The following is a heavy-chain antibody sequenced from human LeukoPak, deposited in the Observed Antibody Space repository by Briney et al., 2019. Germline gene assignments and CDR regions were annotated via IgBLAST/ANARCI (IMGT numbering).Heavy chain of an antibody. J-gene: IGHJ4*02. CDR1: GFTFSSYS. Sequence: GGSLRLYCAASGFTFSSYSMNWVRQAPGKGLEWVSSISSSSSYIYYADSVKGRFTISRDNAKNSLYLQMNSLRAEDTAVYYCARDRGNLYYDFWSGQDFDYWGQGTLVTVSS. CDR3: ARDRGNLYYDFWSGQDFDY. CDR2: ISSSSSYI. V-gene: IGHV3-21*01. D-gene: IGHD3-3*01.